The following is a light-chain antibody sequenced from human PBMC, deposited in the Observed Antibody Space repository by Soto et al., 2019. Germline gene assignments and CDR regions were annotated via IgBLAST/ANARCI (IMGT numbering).Light chain of an antibody. CDR3: QQYNNWPRT. Sequence: EIVMTQSPATLSVSPGERATLSCRASQSVSSDLAWYHQKPGQAPRLLIYGASTRATGIQASFSGSGSGTEFTLTINSLQSEDFAVYYCQQYNNWPRTCGQGTKVEIK. V-gene: IGKV3-15*01. J-gene: IGKJ1*01. CDR1: QSVSSD. CDR2: GAS.